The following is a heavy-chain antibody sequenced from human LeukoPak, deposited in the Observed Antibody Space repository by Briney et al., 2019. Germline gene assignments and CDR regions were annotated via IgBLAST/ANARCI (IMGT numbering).Heavy chain of an antibody. CDR1: GIIITSSW. V-gene: IGHV3-7*01. CDR2: IKQDGSEK. D-gene: IGHD3-16*01. Sequence: GGSLRLSCAASGIIITSSWMSWDRQTPGKGLEWVGNIKQDGSEKNYVGSVKGRFTIFRDNARNSLYLQMNSLRAEDTAVYYCASHSYGYNHWGQGTLVIVSS. J-gene: IGHJ5*02. CDR3: ASHSYGYNH.